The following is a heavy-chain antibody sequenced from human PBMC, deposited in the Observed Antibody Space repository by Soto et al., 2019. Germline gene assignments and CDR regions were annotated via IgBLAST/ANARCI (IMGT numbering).Heavy chain of an antibody. CDR3: ARGPAGGLRGGVSY. J-gene: IGHJ4*02. CDR1: GYTFTNYG. V-gene: IGHV1-18*04. CDR2: ISAYNGDT. D-gene: IGHD2-15*01. Sequence: QVQLVQSGGEVKKPGASVKVSCKTSGYTFTNYGITWVRQAPGQGLKWMGWISAYNGDTNYAQKFQGRVIMTTDTSTTTAYMEVRSLRSDDTAVYYCARGPAGGLRGGVSYWGQGPLVTVSS.